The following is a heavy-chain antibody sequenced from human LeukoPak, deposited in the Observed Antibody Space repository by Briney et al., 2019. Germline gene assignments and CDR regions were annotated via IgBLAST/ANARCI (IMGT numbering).Heavy chain of an antibody. J-gene: IGHJ3*02. D-gene: IGHD1-26*01. CDR1: GGSISSYY. CDR3: ARAKWELYDAFDI. V-gene: IGHV4-59*01. Sequence: NASETLSLTCTVSGGSISSYYWSWIRQPPGKGLEWIGYIYYSGSTNYNPSLKSRVTISVDTSKNQFSLKLSSVTAVDTAVYYCARAKWELYDAFDIWGQGTMVTVSS. CDR2: IYYSGST.